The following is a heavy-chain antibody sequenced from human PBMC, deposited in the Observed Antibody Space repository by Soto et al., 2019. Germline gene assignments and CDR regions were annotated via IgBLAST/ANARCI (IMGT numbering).Heavy chain of an antibody. CDR2: IYHSGST. J-gene: IGHJ5*02. V-gene: IGHV4-30-2*01. D-gene: IGHD6-6*01. CDR3: ARERPDGARLDP. CDR1: GGSISSGGYL. Sequence: SETLSLTCAVSGGSISSGGYLWSWIRQPPGKGLEWIGYIYHSGSTYYNPSLKSRVSISVDRSKNQFSLKLSSVTAADTAVYYCARERPDGARLDPWGQGTLVTVAS.